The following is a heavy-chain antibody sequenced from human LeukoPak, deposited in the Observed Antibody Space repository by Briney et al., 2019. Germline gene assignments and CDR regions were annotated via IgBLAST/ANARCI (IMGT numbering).Heavy chain of an antibody. CDR1: GFTVSSNY. Sequence: GGSLRLSCAASGFTVSSNYMSWVRQAPGRGLEWVSVIYSGGSTYYADSVKGRFTISRDNSKNTLYLQMNSLRAEDTAVYYCARDSIALDAFDIWGQGTMVTVSS. CDR2: IYSGGST. V-gene: IGHV3-66*01. J-gene: IGHJ3*02. CDR3: ARDSIALDAFDI. D-gene: IGHD6-6*01.